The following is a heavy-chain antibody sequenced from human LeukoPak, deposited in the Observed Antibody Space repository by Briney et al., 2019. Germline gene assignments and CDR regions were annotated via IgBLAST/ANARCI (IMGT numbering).Heavy chain of an antibody. CDR1: GGSISSYY. J-gene: IGHJ5*02. Sequence: PSEILSLTCTVSGGSISSYYWSWIRQPPGKGLEWIGYIYYSGSTNYNPSLKSRVTISVDTSKNQFSLKLSSVTAADTAVYYCARGSSLAASWGQGTLVTVSS. V-gene: IGHV4-59*01. CDR3: ARGSSLAAS. D-gene: IGHD6-6*01. CDR2: IYYSGST.